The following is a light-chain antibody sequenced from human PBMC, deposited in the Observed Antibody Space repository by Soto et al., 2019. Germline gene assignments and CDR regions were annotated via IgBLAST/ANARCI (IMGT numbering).Light chain of an antibody. CDR1: QSVSSD. Sequence: IVMTQSPATLSMSPGERATLSCRASQSVSSDLAWYQVKPGQAPRLLIYDASRRASGVPARFSGSGSGTDFTLTISSLEPEDFALYYCQKRNTWPPITFGQGKRREIK. CDR3: QKRNTWPPIT. CDR2: DAS. V-gene: IGKV3-11*01. J-gene: IGKJ5*01.